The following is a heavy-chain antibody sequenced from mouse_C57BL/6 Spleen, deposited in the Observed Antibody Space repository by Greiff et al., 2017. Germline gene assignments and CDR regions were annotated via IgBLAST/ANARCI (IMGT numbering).Heavy chain of an antibody. CDR3: ARAASNSWFAY. D-gene: IGHD2-5*01. J-gene: IGHJ3*01. CDR2: IHPNSGST. CDR1: GYTFTSYW. Sequence: VQLQQSGAELVKPGASVKLSCKASGYTFTSYWMHWVKQRPGQGLEWIGMIHPNSGSTNYNEKFKSKATLTVDKSSSTAYMQLSSLTSEDSAVYYCARAASNSWFAYWGQGTLVTVSA. V-gene: IGHV1-64*01.